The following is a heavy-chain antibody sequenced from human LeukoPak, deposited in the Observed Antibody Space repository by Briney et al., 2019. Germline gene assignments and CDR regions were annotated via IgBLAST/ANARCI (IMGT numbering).Heavy chain of an antibody. J-gene: IGHJ4*02. V-gene: IGHV3-23*01. Sequence: SGGSLRLSCAASGFTFRSYGMSWVRQAPGKGLEWVSAISGSGGSTYYADSVKGRFTISRDNSKNTLYLQMNSLRAEDTAVYYCAKDGNRGYYYDSSGYYRGQTRDPPDYWGQGTLVTVSS. CDR3: AKDGNRGYYYDSSGYYRGQTRDPPDY. D-gene: IGHD3-22*01. CDR2: ISGSGGST. CDR1: GFTFRSYG.